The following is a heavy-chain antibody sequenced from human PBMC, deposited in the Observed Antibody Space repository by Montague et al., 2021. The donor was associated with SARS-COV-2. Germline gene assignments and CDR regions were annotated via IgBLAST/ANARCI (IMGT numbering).Heavy chain of an antibody. CDR2: ISYSGSS. D-gene: IGHD3-16*01. V-gene: IGHV4-39*07. CDR3: ARVGGGRTFYY. J-gene: IGHJ4*02. Sequence: SETLSLTCTVSGDSVSSTTYYWAWIRQPPGKGLEYIGSISYSGSSYYNPSLKSRVAMSVDTSKNQFSLKLDSVTAADTAVYYCARVGGGRTFYYWGQGILVTVSS. CDR1: GDSVSSTTYY.